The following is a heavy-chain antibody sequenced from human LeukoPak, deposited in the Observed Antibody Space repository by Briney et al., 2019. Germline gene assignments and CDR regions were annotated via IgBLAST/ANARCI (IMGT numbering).Heavy chain of an antibody. CDR2: INPNSGGT. Sequence: ASVKVSCKASGYTFTGYYMHWVRQAPGQGLEWMGWINPNSGGTNYAQKFQGRVTMTRDTSISTAYMELSRLRSDDTAVYYCARDWYYYDSSGYYGYWGQGTLVTVSS. CDR1: GYTFTGYY. J-gene: IGHJ4*02. CDR3: ARDWYYYDSSGYYGY. D-gene: IGHD3-22*01. V-gene: IGHV1-2*02.